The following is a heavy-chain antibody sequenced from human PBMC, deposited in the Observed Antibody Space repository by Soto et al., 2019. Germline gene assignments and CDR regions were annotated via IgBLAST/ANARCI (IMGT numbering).Heavy chain of an antibody. CDR2: VYYTGIT. CDR3: ARALDYDFWGGRNWFDP. D-gene: IGHD3-3*01. Sequence: SETLSLTCDVSGASVTDNYWGWVRQTPGRGLEWIGYVYYTGITNYNPSLKRRVTMSLDTSKNRLSLQLDSVTAADTAVYYCARALDYDFWGGRNWFDPWGQGTLVTVSS. J-gene: IGHJ5*02. CDR1: GASVTDNY. V-gene: IGHV4-59*02.